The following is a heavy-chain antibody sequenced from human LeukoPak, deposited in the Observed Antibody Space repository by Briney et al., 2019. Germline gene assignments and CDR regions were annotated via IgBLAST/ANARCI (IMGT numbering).Heavy chain of an antibody. V-gene: IGHV1-8*01. Sequence: AASVKVSCKASEYTFTSYDVNWVRQATGQGLEWMGWMNRNSGNTGYAQKFQGRVTMTRNTSISTAYMELSSLTFEDTAVYYCARGRHPGPTWIFEYLGQGTLVTVSS. CDR3: ARGRHPGPTWIFEY. D-gene: IGHD2-2*03. CDR2: MNRNSGNT. CDR1: EYTFTSYD. J-gene: IGHJ4*02.